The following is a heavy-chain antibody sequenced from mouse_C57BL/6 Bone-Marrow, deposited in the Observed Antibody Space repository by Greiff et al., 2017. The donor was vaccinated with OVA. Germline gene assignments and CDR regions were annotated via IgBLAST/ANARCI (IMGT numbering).Heavy chain of an antibody. CDR3: ARGNYYGSSYVRWYFDV. Sequence: EVKLVESGGDLVKPGGSLKLSCAASGFTFSSYGMSWVRQTPDKRLEWVATISSGGSYTYYPDSVKGRFTISRDNAKNTLYLQMSSLKSEDTAMYYCARGNYYGSSYVRWYFDVWGTGTTVTVSS. V-gene: IGHV5-6*01. D-gene: IGHD1-1*01. CDR2: ISSGGSYT. J-gene: IGHJ1*03. CDR1: GFTFSSYG.